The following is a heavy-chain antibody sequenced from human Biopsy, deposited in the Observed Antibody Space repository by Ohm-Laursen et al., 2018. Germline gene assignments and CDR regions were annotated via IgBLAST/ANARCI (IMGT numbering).Heavy chain of an antibody. CDR1: GFNFTGYY. J-gene: IGHJ4*02. D-gene: IGHD6-19*01. V-gene: IGHV1-2*02. Sequence: SVKVSCKASGFNFTGYYIHWVRQAPGQGLEWMGWISPKSGDTNYAHKFQVNITMTRDTSMSTAYMEMSRLRCDDTAVYYCALQSVAQMKNFDYWGQGTLVTVSS. CDR2: ISPKSGDT. CDR3: ALQSVAQMKNFDY.